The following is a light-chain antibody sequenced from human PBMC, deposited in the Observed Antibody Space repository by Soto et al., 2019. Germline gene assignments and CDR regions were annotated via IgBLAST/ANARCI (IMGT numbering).Light chain of an antibody. CDR1: QSVSSNY. CDR3: QQYGSSPRT. CDR2: RAS. Sequence: EIVLTQSPGTLSLSPGERATLSCRASQSVSSNYLAWYQQKPGQARKVLIYRASSSATGIPDRSSGSGAGTDFTLTISRVEPEDFAVYYCQQYGSSPRTCEGGTKMEIK. V-gene: IGKV3-20*01. J-gene: IGKJ4*01.